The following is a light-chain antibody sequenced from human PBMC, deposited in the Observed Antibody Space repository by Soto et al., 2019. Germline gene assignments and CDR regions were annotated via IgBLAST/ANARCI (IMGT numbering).Light chain of an antibody. CDR3: QQPDSYPCT. J-gene: IGKJ2*02. CDR2: AAS. CDR1: QGFSNS. V-gene: IGKV1-9*01. Sequence: DIQLTQSPSFLSASVGDRVTITCRASQGFSNSLAWYQQQPGKAPKLLIYAASTLQSGVPSRFSGSGSGTEFSLTISSLQPEDFATYYCQQPDSYPCTFGQGTKLEIK.